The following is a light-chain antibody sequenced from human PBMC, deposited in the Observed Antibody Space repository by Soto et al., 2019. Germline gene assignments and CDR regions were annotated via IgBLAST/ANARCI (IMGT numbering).Light chain of an antibody. J-gene: IGKJ1*01. V-gene: IGKV3-20*01. CDR3: QQYGSPPWT. CDR1: QSVSSSY. Sequence: EIVLTQSPGTLSLSPGEGATLSCRASQSVSSSYLAWYQQKPGQAPRLLIYIASTRAPGIPDRFSGSGSGTDCTLTISRLEPEDFAVYYCQQYGSPPWTFGQGTKVEIK. CDR2: IAS.